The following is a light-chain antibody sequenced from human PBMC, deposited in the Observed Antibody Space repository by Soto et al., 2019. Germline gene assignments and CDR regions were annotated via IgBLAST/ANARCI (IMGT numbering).Light chain of an antibody. Sequence: QSVLTQPPSASGTPGQRVTISCSGRNSNIGTNTVAWYQQFPGTAPKILIYNNSKRPSGVPDRVSVSKSGTSASLAISGLQSEDEADYYCAACDDSLNGGLIGGGTKVTVL. J-gene: IGLJ2*01. CDR1: NSNIGTNT. CDR2: NNS. V-gene: IGLV1-44*01. CDR3: AACDDSLNGGL.